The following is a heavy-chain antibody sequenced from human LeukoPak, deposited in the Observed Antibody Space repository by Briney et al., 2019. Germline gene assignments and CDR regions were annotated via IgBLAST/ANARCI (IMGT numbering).Heavy chain of an antibody. CDR1: GFTFSSYS. Sequence: GGSLRLSCAASGFTFSSYSMNWVRQAPGKGLEWVSSISSSSSYIYYADSVKGRFTISRGNAKNSLCLQMNSLRAEDTAVYYCARAYCISTSCYSPRPFTFDYWGQGTQVTVSS. CDR3: ARAYCISTSCYSPRPFTFDY. J-gene: IGHJ4*02. D-gene: IGHD2-2*01. V-gene: IGHV3-21*01. CDR2: ISSSSSYI.